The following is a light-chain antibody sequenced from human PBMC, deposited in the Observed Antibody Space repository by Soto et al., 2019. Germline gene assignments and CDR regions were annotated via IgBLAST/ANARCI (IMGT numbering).Light chain of an antibody. Sequence: QSALTQPASVSGSPGQSITISCTGTSSDVGRYNYVSWYQQHPGKAPKLVIYDVGNRPSGASHRFSGSKSGNTASLTISGLQAEDEADYYCSSYTTSSTYVLGTGTKVTVL. CDR2: DVG. CDR3: SSYTTSSTYV. CDR1: SSDVGRYNY. V-gene: IGLV2-14*01. J-gene: IGLJ1*01.